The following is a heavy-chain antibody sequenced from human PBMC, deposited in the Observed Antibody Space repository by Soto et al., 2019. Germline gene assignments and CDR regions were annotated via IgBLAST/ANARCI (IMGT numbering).Heavy chain of an antibody. J-gene: IGHJ5*02. CDR2: IYATGTT. V-gene: IGHV4-4*07. D-gene: IGHD1-26*01. CDR3: VRDGAKTLRVWFDP. CDR1: GASISGFY. Sequence: PSETLSLTCTVSGASISGFYWSWIRKSAGKGLEWIGRIYATGTTDYNPSLKSRVMMSVDTSKKQFSLKLRSVTAADTAVYYCVRDGAKTLRVWFDPWGQGIPVTVSS.